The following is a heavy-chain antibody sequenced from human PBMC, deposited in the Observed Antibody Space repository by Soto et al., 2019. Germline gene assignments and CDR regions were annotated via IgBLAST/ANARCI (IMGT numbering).Heavy chain of an antibody. CDR2: MGNDGITT. CDR1: GFTFSTYG. Sequence: PEGSLRLSCAASGFTFSTYGMHWVRQAPGKGLEWVAVMGNDGITTFYADSVKGRFTISRDNSKNTLFLQMNSLRADDTAVYYCAKEFQWELHDFDIWGQVPTVTFSS. J-gene: IGHJ3*02. CDR3: AKEFQWELHDFDI. D-gene: IGHD1-26*01. V-gene: IGHV3-30*02.